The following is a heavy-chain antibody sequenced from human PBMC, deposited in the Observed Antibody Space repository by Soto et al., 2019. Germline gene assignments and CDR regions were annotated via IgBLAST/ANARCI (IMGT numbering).Heavy chain of an antibody. CDR1: GGTFSSYA. CDR3: ARLHRSGYYPYVEY. V-gene: IGHV1-69*01. J-gene: IGHJ4*02. Sequence: QVQLVQSGAEVKKPGSSVKVSCKASGGTFSSYALSWLRQAPGQGLEWMGRIIPIFGTANYAQTFQRRVTITADESTITAYMELSSLRSEDTAVYYCARLHRSGYYPYVEYWGKGTLVTFSS. CDR2: IIPIFGTA. D-gene: IGHD3-22*01.